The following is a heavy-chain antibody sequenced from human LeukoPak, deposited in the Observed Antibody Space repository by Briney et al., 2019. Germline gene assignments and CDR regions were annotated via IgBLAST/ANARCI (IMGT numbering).Heavy chain of an antibody. CDR1: GGSMSRYY. J-gene: IGHJ2*01. D-gene: IGHD2-21*02. CDR3: ARAVTAYWYFDL. V-gene: IGHV4-59*01. CDR2: IYYSGST. Sequence: SETLSLTCTVSGGSMSRYYWSWIRQPPGKGLEWIGYIYYSGSTNYNPSLKSRVTISVDASENQFSLKLSSVTAADTAVYYCARAVTAYWYFDLWGRGALVTVSS.